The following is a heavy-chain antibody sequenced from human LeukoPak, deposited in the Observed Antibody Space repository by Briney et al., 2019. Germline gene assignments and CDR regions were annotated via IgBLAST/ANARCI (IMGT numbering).Heavy chain of an antibody. V-gene: IGHV3-11*05. Sequence: GGSLRLSCAASGFTFSDYYMTWVRQAPGKGLEWVSYISSSSSYTNYADSVKGRFTISRDNGKNSLYLQMNSLRAEDTAVYYRARESDYYGSGSYLRVWGQGTLVTVSS. D-gene: IGHD3-10*01. CDR1: GFTFSDYY. J-gene: IGHJ4*02. CDR3: ARESDYYGSGSYLRV. CDR2: ISSSSSYT.